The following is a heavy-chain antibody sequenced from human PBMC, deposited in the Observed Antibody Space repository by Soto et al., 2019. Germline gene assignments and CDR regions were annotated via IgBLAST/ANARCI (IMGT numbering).Heavy chain of an antibody. Sequence: QVQLVQSGAEVKKPGASVKVSCKASGYTFTSYDINWVRQATGQGLEWMGWMNPNSGSTGYAQKFQGRVTMTRNTSITTAYMELSSLRSEDTAIYYCARGPHCGGDCYSTAWWGQGTLVTVSS. CDR2: MNPNSGST. J-gene: IGHJ4*02. CDR3: ARGPHCGGDCYSTAW. V-gene: IGHV1-8*01. D-gene: IGHD2-21*01. CDR1: GYTFTSYD.